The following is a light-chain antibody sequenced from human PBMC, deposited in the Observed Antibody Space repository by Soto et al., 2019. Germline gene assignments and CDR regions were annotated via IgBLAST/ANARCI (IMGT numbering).Light chain of an antibody. J-gene: IGKJ5*01. CDR3: QQRSNWPRT. CDR2: DAS. Sequence: EIVLTQSPGTLSLSPGERATLSCRASQSVSSYLAWYQQKPGQAPRLLIYDASNRATGIPARFSGSGSGTDFTLTISSLEPEDFAVYYCQQRSNWPRTFGPGTRLE. V-gene: IGKV3-11*01. CDR1: QSVSSY.